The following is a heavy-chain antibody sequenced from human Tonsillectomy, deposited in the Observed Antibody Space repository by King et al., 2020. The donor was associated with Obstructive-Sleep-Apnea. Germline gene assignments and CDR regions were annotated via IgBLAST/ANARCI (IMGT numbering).Heavy chain of an antibody. CDR3: ARDQGGDDFPSSFDY. Sequence: QRVQSGGEVKKPGASVKVSCKAFGYSFTSHGINWVRQAPGQGLEWMGWISGYNGNRKDAQKFQGRVIMTTDTSTSTAYMELKSLRSDDTAVYYCARDQGGDDFPSSFDYRGQGTLVTVPS. J-gene: IGHJ4*02. CDR1: GYSFTSHG. CDR2: ISGYNGNR. V-gene: IGHV1-18*04. D-gene: IGHD2-21*02.